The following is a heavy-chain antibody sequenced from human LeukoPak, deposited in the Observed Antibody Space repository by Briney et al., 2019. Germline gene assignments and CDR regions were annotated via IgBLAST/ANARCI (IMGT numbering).Heavy chain of an antibody. Sequence: GGSLRLSCAASGFTFSSYTMHWIRQAPGKGLEWVSSISGSNSYIFYADSVKGRFTVSRDNAKDSLYLQMNSLRAEDTAVYYCARVPHYYDSSGYSSDYWGQGTLVTVSS. V-gene: IGHV3-21*01. J-gene: IGHJ4*02. CDR3: ARVPHYYDSSGYSSDY. CDR1: GFTFSSYT. CDR2: ISGSNSYI. D-gene: IGHD3-22*01.